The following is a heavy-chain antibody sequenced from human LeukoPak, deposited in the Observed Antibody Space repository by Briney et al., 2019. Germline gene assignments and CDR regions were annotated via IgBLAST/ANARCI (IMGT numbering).Heavy chain of an antibody. CDR3: ARARETVPIDY. CDR1: GGSFSGYY. D-gene: IGHD4-11*01. V-gene: IGHV4-34*01. Sequence: SETLSLTCAVYGGSFSGYYWTWIRQPPGKGLEWIGEINHSGSTNYNPSLKSRVTVSVDTSKNQFSLKLTSVTAADTSVYYCARARETVPIDYWSQGTLITVSS. J-gene: IGHJ4*02. CDR2: INHSGST.